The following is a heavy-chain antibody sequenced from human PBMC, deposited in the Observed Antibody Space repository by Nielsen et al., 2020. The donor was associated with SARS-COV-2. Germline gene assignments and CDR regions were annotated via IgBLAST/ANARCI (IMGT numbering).Heavy chain of an antibody. CDR2: ISSSGDSI. Sequence: WIRQPPGKGLEWVSSISSSGDSIYYADSVRGRFTISRDNAKNSLYLQMNSLRDEDTAVYYCASGGGSGSYSYYYYGMDVWGQGTTVTVSS. CDR3: ASGGGSGSYSYYYYGMDV. D-gene: IGHD3-10*01. J-gene: IGHJ6*02. V-gene: IGHV3-21*01.